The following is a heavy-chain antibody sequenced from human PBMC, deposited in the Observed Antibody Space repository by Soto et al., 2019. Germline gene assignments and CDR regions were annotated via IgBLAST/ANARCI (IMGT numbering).Heavy chain of an antibody. CDR3: ARSLWSPYFYYGLDV. Sequence: GGSLRLSCTASGFALSRYWMYWVRQAPGKGLVWVSHINSGGNITPYPDSVRGRFTISRDNSKNTLYLDMHSLTTDDTAVYFCARSLWSPYFYYGLDVWGQGTTVTVSS. J-gene: IGHJ6*02. CDR2: INSGGNIT. CDR1: GFALSRYW. V-gene: IGHV3-74*01. D-gene: IGHD2-21*01.